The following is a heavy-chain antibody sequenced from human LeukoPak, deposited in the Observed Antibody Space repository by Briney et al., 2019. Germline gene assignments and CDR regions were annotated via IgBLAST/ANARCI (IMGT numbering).Heavy chain of an antibody. V-gene: IGHV3-30*18. D-gene: IGHD2-2*01. CDR2: ISYDGSSA. J-gene: IGHJ4*02. CDR1: GFTFSVYG. Sequence: GSLRLFCAASGFTFSVYGMQWVRQAPGKGLEWVAIISYDGSSAYYGDSVKGRFTISRDNSKNTVYLQMDSLRAEDTAVYYCAKSLLPIVVVPAAMADWGQGTLVTVSS. CDR3: AKSLLPIVVVPAAMAD.